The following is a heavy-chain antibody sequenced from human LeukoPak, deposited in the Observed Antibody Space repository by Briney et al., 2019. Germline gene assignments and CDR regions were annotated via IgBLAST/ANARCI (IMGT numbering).Heavy chain of an antibody. J-gene: IGHJ4*02. CDR1: GFTFNSYA. Sequence: PGGSLRLSCAASGFTFNSYAMSWVRQTPGKGLEWVSAISGSGGSTYYAEFANGRFSISRDNSKNTLYLQMNNLRVEDTAVYYCLRGDRRDYWGQGTLVTVSS. CDR2: ISGSGGST. V-gene: IGHV3-23*01. CDR3: LRGDRRDY.